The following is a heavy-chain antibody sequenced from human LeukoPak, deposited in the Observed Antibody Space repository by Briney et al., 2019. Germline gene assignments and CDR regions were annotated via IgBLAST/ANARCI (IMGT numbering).Heavy chain of an antibody. CDR3: ARRYQLLYFDY. CDR1: GGSFSGYY. Sequence: PSETLSLTCAVYGGSFSGYYWSWIRQPPGKGLEWIGEINHSGSTNYNPSLKSRVTISVDTSKNQFSLKLSSVTAADTAVYYCARRYQLLYFDYWGQGTLVTVSS. V-gene: IGHV4-34*01. CDR2: INHSGST. D-gene: IGHD2-2*01. J-gene: IGHJ4*02.